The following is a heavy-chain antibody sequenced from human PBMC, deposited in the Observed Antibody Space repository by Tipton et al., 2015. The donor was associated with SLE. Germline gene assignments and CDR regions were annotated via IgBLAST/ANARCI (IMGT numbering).Heavy chain of an antibody. Sequence: QSGPEVKKSGASVRVSCKASGYSFTSYYIHWVRQAPGQGLEWMGIIHPSGGSASYAQEIQGRVTMTRDTSTSTVYMELSSLRSEDTAVYYWARGDYYYYYMDVWGKGTTVTVSS. V-gene: IGHV1-46*01. CDR2: IHPSGGSA. J-gene: IGHJ6*03. CDR1: GYSFTSYY. CDR3: ARGDYYYYYMDV.